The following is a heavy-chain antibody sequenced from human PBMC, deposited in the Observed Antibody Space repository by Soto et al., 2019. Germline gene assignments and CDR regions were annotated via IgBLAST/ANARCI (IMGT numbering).Heavy chain of an antibody. V-gene: IGHV4-59*01. Sequence: ASETLSLTCTVSGGSISSYYWSWIRQPPGKGLEWIGYIYYSGSTNYNPSLKSRLTISLDKSKNQFSLKLSSVTAADTAVYYCARRWGTSFDFWGQGTLVTVSS. CDR2: IYYSGST. D-gene: IGHD7-27*01. CDR1: GGSISSYY. J-gene: IGHJ4*02. CDR3: ARRWGTSFDF.